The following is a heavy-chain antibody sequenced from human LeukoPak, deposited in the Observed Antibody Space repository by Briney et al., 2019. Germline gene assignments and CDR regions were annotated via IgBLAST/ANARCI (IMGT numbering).Heavy chain of an antibody. CDR3: ARGLVHYDFWSGYKSDCYYFDY. CDR2: IYPGDSDT. D-gene: IGHD3-3*01. J-gene: IGHJ4*02. Sequence: GESLKISCKSSGYSFTNYWIGWVRQMPGKGLEWMGIIYPGDSDTRYSPSFQGQVTISVDKSNSTAYLQWSSLKASDTAMYHCARGLVHYDFWSGYKSDCYYFDYWGQGTLVTVSS. CDR1: GYSFTNYW. V-gene: IGHV5-51*01.